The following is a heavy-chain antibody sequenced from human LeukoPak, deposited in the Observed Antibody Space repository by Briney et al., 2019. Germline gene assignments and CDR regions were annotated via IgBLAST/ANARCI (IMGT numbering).Heavy chain of an antibody. D-gene: IGHD3-3*01. CDR3: AKETYYDFWSGYDGAFDI. Sequence: GGSLRLSCAASGFTFSSYAMSWVRQAPGKGLEWVSAISGSGGSTYYADSVKGRFTISRDNSKNTLYLQMNSLRAEDTAVYYCAKETYYDFWSGYDGAFDIWGQGTMVTVSS. J-gene: IGHJ3*02. CDR1: GFTFSSYA. CDR2: ISGSGGST. V-gene: IGHV3-23*01.